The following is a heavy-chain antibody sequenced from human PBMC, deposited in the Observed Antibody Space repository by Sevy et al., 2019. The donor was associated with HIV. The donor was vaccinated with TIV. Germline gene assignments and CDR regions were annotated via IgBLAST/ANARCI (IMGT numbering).Heavy chain of an antibody. Sequence: GGSLRLSCAASGFTFSSYAMSWVRQAPGKGLEWVSAISGSGGSTYYADSVKGRFTISRDNSKNTLYLQMNGLRAEDTAVYYCAKDSRGSNDPPFDYWGQGTLVTVSS. D-gene: IGHD1-1*01. CDR1: GFTFSSYA. CDR2: ISGSGGST. J-gene: IGHJ4*02. CDR3: AKDSRGSNDPPFDY. V-gene: IGHV3-23*01.